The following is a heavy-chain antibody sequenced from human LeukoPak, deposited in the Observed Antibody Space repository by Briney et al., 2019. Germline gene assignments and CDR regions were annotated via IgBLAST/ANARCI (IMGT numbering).Heavy chain of an antibody. CDR2: IYPGDSDS. CDR3: ARVSSSGWPDFDF. D-gene: IGHD6-19*01. CDR1: GYSFTSYW. V-gene: IGHV5-51*01. J-gene: IGHJ4*02. Sequence: GESLQISCKGSGYSFTSYWIGWVRQMSGKGLEWMGMIYPGDSDSRYSPSFEGQVTISADKSSTTAYLQWNSLKASDTAIYFCARVSSSGWPDFDFWGQGTLVTVSS.